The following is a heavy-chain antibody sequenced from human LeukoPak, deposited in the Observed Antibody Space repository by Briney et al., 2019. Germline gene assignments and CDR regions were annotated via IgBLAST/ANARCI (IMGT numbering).Heavy chain of an antibody. D-gene: IGHD3-10*01. CDR3: ARSLNYYGSGSNWFDP. CDR2: IYHSGST. V-gene: IGHV4-30-2*01. Sequence: PSQTLSLTCAVSGGSISSGGYSWSLIRQPPGKGLEWIGYIYHSGSTYYNPSLKSRVTISVDRSKNQFSLKLSSVTAADTAVYYCARSLNYYGSGSNWFDPWGQGTLVTVSS. J-gene: IGHJ5*02. CDR1: GGSISSGGYS.